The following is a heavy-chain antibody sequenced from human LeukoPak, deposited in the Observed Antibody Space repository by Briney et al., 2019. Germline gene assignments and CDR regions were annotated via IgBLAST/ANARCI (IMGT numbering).Heavy chain of an antibody. CDR2: IKQDGSEK. Sequence: GGSLRLSCAASGFTFSSYWMSWVRQAPGKGLEWVANIKQDGSEKYYVDSVKGRFTISRDNAKNSLYLQMNSLRAEDTAVYYCASISSGYSYYFDYWGQGTLVTVSS. V-gene: IGHV3-7*01. D-gene: IGHD5-18*01. CDR1: GFTFSSYW. CDR3: ASISSGYSYYFDY. J-gene: IGHJ4*02.